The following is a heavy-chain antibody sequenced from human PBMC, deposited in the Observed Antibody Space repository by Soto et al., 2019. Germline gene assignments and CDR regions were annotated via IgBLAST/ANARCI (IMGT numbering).Heavy chain of an antibody. J-gene: IGHJ6*02. CDR2: IKQDGSEK. CDR3: ARDPHHTTGTTLYYYYYYGMDV. Sequence: GGSLRLSCAASGFTFSSYWMSWVRQAPGKGLEWVANIKQDGSEKYYVDSVKGRFTISRDNAKNSLYLQMNSLRAEDTAVYYCARDPHHTTGTTLYYYYYYGMDVWGQGTTVTVSS. CDR1: GFTFSSYW. D-gene: IGHD1-1*01. V-gene: IGHV3-7*05.